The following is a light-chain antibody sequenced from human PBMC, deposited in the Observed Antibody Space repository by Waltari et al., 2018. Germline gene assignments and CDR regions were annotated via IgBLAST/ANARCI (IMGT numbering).Light chain of an antibody. V-gene: IGKV3-20*01. CDR2: GAS. CDR3: QQYGSSPWT. CDR1: QSVSSSY. Sequence: EIVLTQSPGTLSLSPGERATLSCRASQSVSSSYLAWYQQKPGQAPRVLTHGASNRATGIPDRFSGSGSGTDFTLTISRLEPEDFAVYYCQQYGSSPWTFGQGTKVEIK. J-gene: IGKJ1*01.